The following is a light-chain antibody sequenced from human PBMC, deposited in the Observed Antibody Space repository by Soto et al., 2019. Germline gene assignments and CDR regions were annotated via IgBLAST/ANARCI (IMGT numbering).Light chain of an antibody. J-gene: IGKJ1*01. CDR2: GAS. CDR3: QQKYRLPRT. Sequence: DIQVTQSPSSLSASVGDRVTITCRASQGITNYLNWYQQKPGKAPKVLINGASRLHTGVPSRFSGSGSGSDFTLTISSLQPEDFATYFCQQKYRLPRTFGQGTKVDI. CDR1: QGITNY. V-gene: IGKV1-39*01.